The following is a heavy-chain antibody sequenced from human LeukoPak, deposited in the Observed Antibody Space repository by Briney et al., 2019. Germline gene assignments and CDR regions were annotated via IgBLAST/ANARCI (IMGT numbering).Heavy chain of an antibody. D-gene: IGHD3-3*01. V-gene: IGHV4-34*01. CDR2: INHSGST. CDR1: GGSFSGYY. Sequence: SETLSLTCAVYGGSFSGYYWSWIRQPPGKGLEWIGEINHSGSTNYNPSLKSRVTISVDTSKNQFSLKLSSVTAADTAVYYYASHHYDFWSGYYIDYWGQGTLVTVSS. J-gene: IGHJ4*02. CDR3: ASHHYDFWSGYYIDY.